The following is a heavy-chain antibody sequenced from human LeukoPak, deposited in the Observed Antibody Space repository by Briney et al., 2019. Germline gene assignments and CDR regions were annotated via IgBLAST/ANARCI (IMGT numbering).Heavy chain of an antibody. CDR3: ARTHYFDY. J-gene: IGHJ4*02. CDR1: GFSFNSYS. Sequence: GGSLRLSCAASGFSFNSYSMNWVRQASGKGLEWLSYISGSGNTIFYADSVKGRFTISRDNAKNSLYLEMNSLRAEDTAVYFCARTHYFDYWGQGTLVTVSS. CDR2: ISGSGNTI. V-gene: IGHV3-48*01.